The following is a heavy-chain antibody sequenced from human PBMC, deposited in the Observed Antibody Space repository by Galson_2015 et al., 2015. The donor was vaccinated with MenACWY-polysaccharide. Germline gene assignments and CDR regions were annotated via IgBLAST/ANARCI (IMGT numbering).Heavy chain of an antibody. V-gene: IGHV3-9*01. CDR1: GFTFSTYG. CDR3: AKDISVASVGSDY. Sequence: SLRLSCAASGFTFSTYGMGWVRQALGKGLEWVSGISWNSGRMTYAGSVKGRFIISRDNAKNSLYLQMNSLRPEDTALYYCAKDISVASVGSDYWGQGTLVTVSS. CDR2: ISWNSGRM. D-gene: IGHD6-13*01. J-gene: IGHJ4*02.